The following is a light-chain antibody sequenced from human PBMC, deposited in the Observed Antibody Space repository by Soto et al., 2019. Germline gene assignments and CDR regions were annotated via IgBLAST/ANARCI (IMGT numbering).Light chain of an antibody. Sequence: DLQMTQSPSTLSASVGDRVTITCRASQSISSWLAWYQQKPGKAPKLLIYKASSLESGVPSRFSGSGSGTEFTLTISSLQPDDFATYYCQQYNSYSWTFGQGTKVEI. V-gene: IGKV1-5*03. J-gene: IGKJ1*01. CDR2: KAS. CDR1: QSISSW. CDR3: QQYNSYSWT.